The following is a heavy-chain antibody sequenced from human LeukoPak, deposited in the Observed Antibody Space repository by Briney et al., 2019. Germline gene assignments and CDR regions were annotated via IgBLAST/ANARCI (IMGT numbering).Heavy chain of an antibody. Sequence: ASVKVSCKASGYTFTSYGISWVRQAPGQGLEWMGWISTYNGNTKDAQKFPGRVSMTTDTSTSTAYMELRSLRSDDTAVYYCARSWPIVVVPAASAAGDYWGQGTLVTVSS. CDR2: ISTYNGNT. J-gene: IGHJ4*02. D-gene: IGHD2-2*01. CDR1: GYTFTSYG. CDR3: ARSWPIVVVPAASAAGDY. V-gene: IGHV1-18*01.